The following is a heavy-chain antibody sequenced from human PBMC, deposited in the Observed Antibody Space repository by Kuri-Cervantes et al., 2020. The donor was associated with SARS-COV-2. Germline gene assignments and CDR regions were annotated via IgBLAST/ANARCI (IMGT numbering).Heavy chain of an antibody. CDR2: ISAYNGNT. Sequence: VKVSCKASGYTFTSYGISWVRQAPGQGLEWMGWISAYNGNTNYAQKLQGRVIMTTDTSTSTAYMELRSLRSDDTAVYYCARESGSSGWYGFDYWGRGTLVTVSS. CDR1: GYTFTSYG. D-gene: IGHD6-19*01. J-gene: IGHJ4*02. CDR3: ARESGSSGWYGFDY. V-gene: IGHV1-18*04.